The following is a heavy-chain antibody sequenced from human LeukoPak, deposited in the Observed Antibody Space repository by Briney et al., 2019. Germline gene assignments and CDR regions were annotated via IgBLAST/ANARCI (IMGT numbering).Heavy chain of an antibody. V-gene: IGHV3-48*01. CDR3: ASGGSVVDY. Sequence: PGGSLRLSCAASGFTFSNYSMNWVRQAPGKGLEWVSYISGSSTIYYADSVKGRFTISRDNAKNSLYLQMNSLRAEDTAVYYCASGGSVVDYWGQGTLVTVSS. D-gene: IGHD3-16*01. CDR1: GFTFSNYS. J-gene: IGHJ4*02. CDR2: ISGSSTI.